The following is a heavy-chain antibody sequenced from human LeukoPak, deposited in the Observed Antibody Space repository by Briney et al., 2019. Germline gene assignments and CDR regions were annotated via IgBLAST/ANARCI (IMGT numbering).Heavy chain of an antibody. V-gene: IGHV4-61*01. Sequence: PSETLSLTCTVSGGSVSSGSYYWSWIRQPPGKGLEWIGYIYYSGSTNYNPSLKSRVTISVDRSKNQFSLKLGSVTAADTAVYYCAREPVTTGGYDYWGQGTLVTVSS. CDR2: IYYSGST. J-gene: IGHJ4*02. D-gene: IGHD4-17*01. CDR1: GGSVSSGSYY. CDR3: AREPVTTGGYDY.